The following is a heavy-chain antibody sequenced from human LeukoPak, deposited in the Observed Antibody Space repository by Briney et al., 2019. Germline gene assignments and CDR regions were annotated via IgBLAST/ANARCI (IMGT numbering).Heavy chain of an antibody. CDR1: GFTFSSYA. Sequence: GGSLRLSCAASGFTFSSYAMSWVRQAPGKGLEWVSAISGSGGSTYYADSVKGRFTISRDNSKNTLYLQMNSLRAEDTAVYYCPKDFGPYDSSGYYGAVDYWGQGTLVTVSS. D-gene: IGHD3-22*01. V-gene: IGHV3-23*01. J-gene: IGHJ4*02. CDR3: PKDFGPYDSSGYYGAVDY. CDR2: ISGSGGST.